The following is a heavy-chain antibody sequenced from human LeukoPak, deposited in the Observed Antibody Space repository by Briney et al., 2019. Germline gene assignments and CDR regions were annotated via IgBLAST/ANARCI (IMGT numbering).Heavy chain of an antibody. V-gene: IGHV1-69*05. Sequence: GASVKVSCKGSGGTLSSYSISWVRQAPGQGLEWMGGIIPAFGTAHYAQKFQGRVTFTTDESTTTAYMELRSLRSEDTAVYYCASEGNYDSSGYSRYNYYYMDVWGKGTAVTVSS. CDR2: IIPAFGTA. CDR3: ASEGNYDSSGYSRYNYYYMDV. D-gene: IGHD3-22*01. J-gene: IGHJ6*03. CDR1: GGTLSSYS.